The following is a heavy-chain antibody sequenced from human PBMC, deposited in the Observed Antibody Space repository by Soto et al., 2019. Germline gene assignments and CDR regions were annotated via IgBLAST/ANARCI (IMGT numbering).Heavy chain of an antibody. CDR1: GFTFDDYG. V-gene: IGHV3-20*04. J-gene: IGHJ5*02. D-gene: IGHD6-6*01. CDR2: INWNGGST. Sequence: GGSLRLSCAASGFTFDDYGMSWVRQAPGKGLEWVSGINWNGGSTGYADSVKGRFTISRDNAKNSLYLQMNSLRAEDTALYYCARVGSSSSGRSWFDPWGQGTLVTVSS. CDR3: ARVGSSSSGRSWFDP.